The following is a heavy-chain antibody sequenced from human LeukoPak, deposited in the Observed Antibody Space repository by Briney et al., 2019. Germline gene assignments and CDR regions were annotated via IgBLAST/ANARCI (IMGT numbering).Heavy chain of an antibody. CDR2: ITGSSTWT. Sequence: GGSLRLSCAASGFTFGTYGMTWVRQAPGKGLEWVSGITGSSTWTYYADSVRGRFTISRDNSKNTLHLQMNNLTADDTAIYYCAREWVSLGTGYFDLWGRGTLVTVSS. CDR1: GFTFGTYG. CDR3: AREWVSLGTGYFDL. D-gene: IGHD2-8*02. J-gene: IGHJ2*01. V-gene: IGHV3-23*01.